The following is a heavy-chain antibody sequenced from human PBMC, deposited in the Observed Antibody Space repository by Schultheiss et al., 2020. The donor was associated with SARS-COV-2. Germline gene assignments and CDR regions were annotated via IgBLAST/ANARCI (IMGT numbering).Heavy chain of an antibody. V-gene: IGHV3-21*01. J-gene: IGHJ4*02. CDR3: AREGGVIAAAGIDY. CDR1: GGSISSSS. Sequence: LSLTCTVSGGSISSSSYYWGWIRQPPGKGLEWVSSISSSSSYIYYADSVKGRFTISRDNSKNTLYLQMNSLRAEDTALYYCAREGGVIAAAGIDYWGQGTLVTVSS. D-gene: IGHD6-13*01. CDR2: ISSSSSYI.